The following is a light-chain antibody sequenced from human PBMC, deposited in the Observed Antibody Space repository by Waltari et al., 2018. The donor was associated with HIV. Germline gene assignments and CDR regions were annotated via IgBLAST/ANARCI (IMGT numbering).Light chain of an antibody. Sequence: EIVLTQSPGTLSLSPGERATLSCRASQSVSSSYLAWYQQKPGQAPRLLIYGASSMATGIPDRFSGRGSGTDFTLTISRLEPEDFAVYYCQQRSNWRRSGLTFGGGTKVEIK. CDR1: QSVSSSY. V-gene: IGKV3D-20*02. J-gene: IGKJ4*01. CDR2: GAS. CDR3: QQRSNWRRSGLT.